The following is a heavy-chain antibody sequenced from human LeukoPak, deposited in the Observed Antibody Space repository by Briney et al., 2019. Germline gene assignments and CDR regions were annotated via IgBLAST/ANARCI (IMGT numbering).Heavy chain of an antibody. Sequence: SQTLSLTCAISGDSVSSNSTAWNRIRQSPSRGLEWLGRTYYRSKWYNDYTVSVKSRITFNPDTSKNQFSLHLNSVTPEDTAVYYCARKRLSADSFGIWGQGTLVTVSS. V-gene: IGHV6-1*01. CDR1: GDSVSSNSTA. CDR2: TYYRSKWYN. D-gene: IGHD4/OR15-4a*01. CDR3: ARKRLSADSFGI. J-gene: IGHJ3*02.